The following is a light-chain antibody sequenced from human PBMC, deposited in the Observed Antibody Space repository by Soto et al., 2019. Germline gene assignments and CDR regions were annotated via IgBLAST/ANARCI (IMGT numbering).Light chain of an antibody. Sequence: QSVLTQPGSVSGSPGQSITISCTGTSSDVGGYNYVSWYQHHPGKAPKLMIFDVSNRPSGVSNRFSGSKSGNTASLTISGLQPEDEADSYCSSYTTSNTRQIVFGTGTKVTVL. J-gene: IGLJ1*01. CDR1: SSDVGGYNY. CDR3: SSYTTSNTRQIV. CDR2: DVS. V-gene: IGLV2-14*03.